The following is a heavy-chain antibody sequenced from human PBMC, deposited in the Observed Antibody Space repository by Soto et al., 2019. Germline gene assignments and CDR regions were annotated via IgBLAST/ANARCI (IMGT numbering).Heavy chain of an antibody. D-gene: IGHD5-18*01. V-gene: IGHV3-30-3*01. CDR1: GFTFSNYI. J-gene: IGHJ6*02. CDR3: AGGDTYYALGV. Sequence: QLQLVESGGGVVQPGRSLRLSCAASGFTFSNYIMHWVRQAPGKVLEWVAFISYDGSNKDYADSVKGGFTISRDNSKNPLYLQLSSLRPEDTAVYYCAGGDTYYALGVWGQGTTVTVSS. CDR2: ISYDGSNK.